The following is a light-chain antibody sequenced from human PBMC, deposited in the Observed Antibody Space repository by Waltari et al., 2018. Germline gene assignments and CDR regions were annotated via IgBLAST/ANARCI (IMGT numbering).Light chain of an antibody. J-gene: IGLJ3*02. V-gene: IGLV5-37*01. Sequence: QPLLLQHPSSSASPGDSARPPCTFPLPSTVNAFLISCSHQNPGSPPRFLLYYKSDSEKAQGSGVPSRFSGSKDASANAGILLISGLQSEDEADYYCMFWPNNVWVFGGGTRLTVL. CDR2: YKSDSEK. CDR3: MFWPNNVWV. CDR1: LPSTVNAFL.